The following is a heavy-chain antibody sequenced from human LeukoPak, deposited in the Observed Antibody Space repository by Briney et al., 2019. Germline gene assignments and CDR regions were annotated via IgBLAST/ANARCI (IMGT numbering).Heavy chain of an antibody. CDR1: GFTFRSYW. Sequence: GGPLRLSCAASGFTFRSYWMSWVRQAPGKGLEWVANINQDGREKYHVDSVKVRFTISRDNAKNSVYLQMNSLTAEDTAVYYCVRDGGTTVYDLLDYGGQGTLRTVSA. CDR2: INQDGREK. J-gene: IGHJ4*02. CDR3: VRDGGTTVYDLLDY. V-gene: IGHV3-7*01. D-gene: IGHD5/OR15-5a*01.